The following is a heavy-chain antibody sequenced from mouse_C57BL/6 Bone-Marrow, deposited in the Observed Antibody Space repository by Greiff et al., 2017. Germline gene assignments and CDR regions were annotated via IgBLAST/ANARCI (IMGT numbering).Heavy chain of an antibody. D-gene: IGHD2-12*01. V-gene: IGHV5-6*01. CDR1: GFTFSSYG. CDR2: ISSGGSYT. J-gene: IGHJ2*01. CDR3: ARLRPDY. Sequence: EVQLVESGGDLVKPGGSLKLSCAASGFTFSSYGMSWVRQTPDKRLEWVATISSGGSYTYYPDSVKGRYTISRDNAKNTLYLQMSSQKSEDTAMYYCARLRPDYWGQGTTLTVSS.